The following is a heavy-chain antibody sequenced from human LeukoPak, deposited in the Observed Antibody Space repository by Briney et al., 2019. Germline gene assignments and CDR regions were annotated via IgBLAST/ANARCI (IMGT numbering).Heavy chain of an antibody. J-gene: IGHJ3*02. CDR1: GFIFSSYS. V-gene: IGHV3-21*01. CDR3: ARDLRVVPRAFDI. D-gene: IGHD3-22*01. Sequence: PGGSLRLSCAASGFIFSSYSMNWVRQAPGKGLEWVSSISSSSSYIYYADSVKGRFTISRDNAKNSLYLQMNSLRAEDTAVYYCARDLRVVPRAFDIWGQGTMVTVSS. CDR2: ISSSSSYI.